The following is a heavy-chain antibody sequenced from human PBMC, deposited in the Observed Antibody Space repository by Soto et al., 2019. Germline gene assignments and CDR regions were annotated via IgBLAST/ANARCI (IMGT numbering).Heavy chain of an antibody. V-gene: IGHV3-33*01. CDR3: ARAPPAAMNYYYYMDV. CDR2: IWYDGSNK. D-gene: IGHD2-2*01. J-gene: IGHJ6*03. Sequence: GGSLRLSCAASGFTFSSYGMHWVRQAPGKGLEWVAVIWYDGSNKYYADSVKGRFTISRDNSKNTLYLQMNSLRAEDTAVYYCARAPPAAMNYYYYMDVWGKGTTVTVSS. CDR1: GFTFSSYG.